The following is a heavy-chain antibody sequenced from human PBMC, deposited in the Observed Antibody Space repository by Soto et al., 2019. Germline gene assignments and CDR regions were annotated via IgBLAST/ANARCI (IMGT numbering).Heavy chain of an antibody. Sequence: GASVKVSCKASGYIFTGYHIHWVRQAPVLGLEWMGWINPNSGDTEYAQNFQGRVTMTRDTSFNLVYMEMSGLMSDDTAVYYCARDARGTRGFDEMDIWGQGTTVTVSS. V-gene: IGHV1-2*02. J-gene: IGHJ6*02. CDR2: INPNSGDT. CDR3: ARDARGTRGFDEMDI. D-gene: IGHD3-9*01. CDR1: GYIFTGYH.